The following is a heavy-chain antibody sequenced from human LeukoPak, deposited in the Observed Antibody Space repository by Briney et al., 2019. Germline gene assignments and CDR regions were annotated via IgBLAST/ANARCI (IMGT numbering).Heavy chain of an antibody. CDR1: GFTFSSYA. J-gene: IGHJ4*02. V-gene: IGHV3-23*01. CDR3: AKHSSSWYVGEMDC. CDR2: ISGSGGST. Sequence: GGSLRLSCAASGFTFSSYAMSWVRQAPGKGLEWASGISGSGGSTYYTDSVKGRFTISRDNSKSTVYLQMNSQRAEDTAVYYCAKHSSSWYVGEMDCWGQGTLVTVSS. D-gene: IGHD6-13*01.